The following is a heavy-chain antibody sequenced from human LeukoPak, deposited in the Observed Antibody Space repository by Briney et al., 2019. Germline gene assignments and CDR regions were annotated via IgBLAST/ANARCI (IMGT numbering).Heavy chain of an antibody. D-gene: IGHD3-22*01. J-gene: IGHJ4*02. CDR2: ILFDGSI. V-gene: IGHV5-51*07. Sequence: LVQQPPGKRLEGGVVILFDGSIKYSPAFQGRVTISADKSNNTVYLQLSSLKASDTAVYYCARRTEAVRGYYLTLDYWGQGTLVTVSS. CDR3: ARRTEAVRGYYLTLDY.